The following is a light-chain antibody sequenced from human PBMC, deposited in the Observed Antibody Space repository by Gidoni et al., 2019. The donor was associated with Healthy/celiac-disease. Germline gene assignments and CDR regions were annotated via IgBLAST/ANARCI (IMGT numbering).Light chain of an antibody. CDR3: QRYDSPLT. V-gene: IGKV3-20*01. CDR1: QSVSSSY. CDR2: GAS. J-gene: IGKJ4*01. Sequence: EIELTQSLGTLSLSLGERATLPCRASQSVSSSYLAWYQQKPGQAPRLLIYGASSRATGIPDRFSGSGSGTDFTLTISRLEPKDFAVYYCQRYDSPLTFGGGTKVEIK.